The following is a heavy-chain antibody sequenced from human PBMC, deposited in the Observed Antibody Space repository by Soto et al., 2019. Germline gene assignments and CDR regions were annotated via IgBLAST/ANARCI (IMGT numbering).Heavy chain of an antibody. J-gene: IGHJ4*02. CDR1: GFTFSTYW. D-gene: IGHD6-19*01. CDR2: IKQYGDEK. V-gene: IGHV3-7*03. CDR3: ARPSFIAVAGSSLDY. Sequence: GGSLRLSCAASGFTFSTYWMSWLRQAPGKGLEWVANIKQYGDEKYYVDSVRGRFTISRDNAKNSLSLQMSSLRSEDTAVYYCARPSFIAVAGSSLDYWGQGTLVTVSS.